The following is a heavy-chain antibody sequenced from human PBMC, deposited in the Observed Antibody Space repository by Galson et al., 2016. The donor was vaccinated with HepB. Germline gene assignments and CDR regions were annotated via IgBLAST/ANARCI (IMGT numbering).Heavy chain of an antibody. J-gene: IGHJ4*02. Sequence: PALVKPTQTLTLTCTCSGLSLSTKRVGVGWIRQPPGKALEWLAFIYWDDDKGYSPSLKSRLTITKDTSKNQVVLTMSNMDPVDTGTYYCVHSSLDKAMVTLDYWGQGTLVTVSS. D-gene: IGHD5-18*01. CDR2: IYWDDDK. CDR3: VHSSLDKAMVTLDY. V-gene: IGHV2-5*02. CDR1: GLSLSTKRVG.